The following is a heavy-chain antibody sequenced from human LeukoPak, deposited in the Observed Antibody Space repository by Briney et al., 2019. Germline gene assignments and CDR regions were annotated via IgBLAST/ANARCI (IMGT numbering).Heavy chain of an antibody. V-gene: IGHV4-59*02. CDR2: MYYGGSS. J-gene: IGHJ4*02. Sequence: SETLSLTCNVSGGSVSHYYWGWIRQPPGKGLEWIGYMYYGGSSNYNPSLKSRVTISIDTSRNQFSLKLNSVTAADTAVYCAGPTYMSATGYFDYWGQGILVTVSS. D-gene: IGHD1-1*01. CDR3: GPTYMSATGYFDY. CDR1: GGSVSHYY.